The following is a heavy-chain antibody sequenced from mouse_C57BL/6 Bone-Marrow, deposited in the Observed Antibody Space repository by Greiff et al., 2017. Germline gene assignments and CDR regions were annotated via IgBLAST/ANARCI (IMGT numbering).Heavy chain of an antibody. CDR1: GYTFTSYG. Sequence: QVQLKESGAELARPGASVKLSCKASGYTFTSYGISWVKQRTGQGLEWIGEIYPRSGNTYYNEKFKGKATLTADKSSSTAYMELRSLTSEDSAVYFCARRGQGVYAMDYWGQGTSVTVSS. J-gene: IGHJ4*01. V-gene: IGHV1-81*01. CDR2: IYPRSGNT. CDR3: ARRGQGVYAMDY.